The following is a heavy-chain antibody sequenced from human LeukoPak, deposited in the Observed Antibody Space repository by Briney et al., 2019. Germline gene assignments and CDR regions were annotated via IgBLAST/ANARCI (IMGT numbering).Heavy chain of an antibody. Sequence: SETLSLTCTVSGGSISSGGYYWSWLRQPPGKGLEWIGYIYYSGSTYYNPSLKSRVTISVDTSKNQFSLKLSSVTAADTAVYYCARDPIEGMYYYGSGNFYGMDVWGQGTTVTVSS. V-gene: IGHV4-30-4*01. CDR1: GGSISSGGYY. CDR3: ARDPIEGMYYYGSGNFYGMDV. J-gene: IGHJ6*02. D-gene: IGHD3-10*01. CDR2: IYYSGST.